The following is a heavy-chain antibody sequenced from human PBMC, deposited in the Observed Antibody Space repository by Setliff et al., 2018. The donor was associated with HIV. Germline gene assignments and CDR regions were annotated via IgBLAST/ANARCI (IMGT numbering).Heavy chain of an antibody. V-gene: IGHV4-4*07. D-gene: IGHD3-10*01. CDR1: GDSIGDYY. CDR3: ARDWVTRSNYYGSGSPWYFDF. Sequence: SETLSLTCTVSGDSIGDYYWNWIRQPAGKGLEWIGLVYACAYSNYNPSLKSRVTMSVDTSQNQFSLKLRSVNAADTAVYYCARDWVTRSNYYGSGSPWYFDFWGRGILVTVTS. CDR2: VYACAYS. J-gene: IGHJ2*01.